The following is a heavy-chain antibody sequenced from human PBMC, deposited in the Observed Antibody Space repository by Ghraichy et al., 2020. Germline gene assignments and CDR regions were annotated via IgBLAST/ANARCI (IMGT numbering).Heavy chain of an antibody. J-gene: IGHJ2*01. V-gene: IGHV3-74*01. CDR1: GFTFSSYW. Sequence: GGSLRLSCAASGFTFSSYWMHWVRQAPGKGLVWVSRIKSDGSTTNYADSVKGRFTISRDNAKNTLFLQMNSLGAEDMAVYYCARGGYYGLGMRYFDLWGRGTPVTVSS. D-gene: IGHD3-10*01. CDR2: IKSDGSTT. CDR3: ARGGYYGLGMRYFDL.